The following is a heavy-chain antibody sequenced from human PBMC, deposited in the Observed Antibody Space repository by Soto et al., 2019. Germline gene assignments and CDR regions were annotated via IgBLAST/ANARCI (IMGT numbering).Heavy chain of an antibody. V-gene: IGHV4-34*01. CDR2: INHSGST. D-gene: IGHD5-12*01. CDR3: ARVTWGYSGYDRSDYYYYYGMDV. J-gene: IGHJ6*02. CDR1: GGSLSGYY. Sequence: SETLSLTCAVSGGSLSGYYWSWIRQSPGKGLEWIGEINHSGSTNYNPSLKSRVTISVDTSKNQFSLKLSSVTAADTAVYYCARVTWGYSGYDRSDYYYYYGMDVWGQGTTVTVSS.